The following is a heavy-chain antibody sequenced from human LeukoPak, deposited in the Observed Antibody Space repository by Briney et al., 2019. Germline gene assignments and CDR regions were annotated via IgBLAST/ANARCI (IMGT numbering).Heavy chain of an antibody. Sequence: SETLSLTCTVSGGSISSSSYYWGWIRQPPGKGLEWIGSIYYSGCTYYNPSLKSRVTISVDTSKNQFSLKLSSVTAADTAVYYCARHIKRFGELYDDYWGQGTLVTVSS. D-gene: IGHD3-10*01. J-gene: IGHJ4*02. CDR3: ARHIKRFGELYDDY. CDR1: GGSISSSSYY. V-gene: IGHV4-39*01. CDR2: IYYSGCT.